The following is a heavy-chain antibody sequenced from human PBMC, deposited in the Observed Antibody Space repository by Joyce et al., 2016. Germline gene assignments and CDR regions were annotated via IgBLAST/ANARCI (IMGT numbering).Heavy chain of an antibody. CDR2: IEGTGSP. J-gene: IGHJ5*02. D-gene: IGHD5-12*01. CDR3: AGLLVAEGGRGP. CDR1: GDYITRGRYH. V-gene: IGHV4-61*02. Sequence: QVQLQESGPGLVKPSQTLSLTCPVSGDYITRGRYHWRWIRQSAGRGLGWIGRIEGTGSPTYNPSLGSRLLISIDTSQNRFSLHLTSVTGGDTAVYYCAGLLVAEGGRGPWGQGILVTVSS.